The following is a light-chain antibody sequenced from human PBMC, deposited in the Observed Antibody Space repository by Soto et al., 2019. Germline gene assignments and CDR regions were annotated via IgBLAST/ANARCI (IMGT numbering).Light chain of an antibody. CDR3: QQSYTSQQT. Sequence: DIQMPQSPSSLSASVGDTVSITCRAGQTFNNYLNSYQHKPGKVPKLLIYAATALQSGVPSRFSAAASGTDFTLTIINVQPEDCGTYYCQQSYTSQQTFGQGTKLEI. V-gene: IGKV1-39*01. J-gene: IGKJ2*01. CDR2: AAT. CDR1: QTFNNY.